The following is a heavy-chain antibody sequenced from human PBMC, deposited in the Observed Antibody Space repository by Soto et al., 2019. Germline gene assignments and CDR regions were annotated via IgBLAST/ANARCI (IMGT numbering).Heavy chain of an antibody. CDR2: IYYSELT. V-gene: IGHV4-31*03. D-gene: IGHD4-17*01. J-gene: IGHJ4*02. CDR3: AKGGDYDDHSFDR. CDR1: GDSVSSFGSY. Sequence: SETLSLTCIVSGDSVSSFGSYWTWLRQRPGKGLEWIGYIYYSELTDYNPSLKSRVAISLDTSRNQFSLQLTSVTVADTAVYYCAKGGDYDDHSFDRWGQGTLVTVSS.